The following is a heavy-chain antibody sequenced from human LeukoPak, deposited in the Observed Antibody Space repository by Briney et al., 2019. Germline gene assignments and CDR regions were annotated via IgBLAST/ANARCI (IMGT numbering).Heavy chain of an antibody. J-gene: IGHJ4*02. V-gene: IGHV3-11*04. CDR1: GLTFCDYY. CDR3: ARETRFCGGDCYDN. D-gene: IGHD2-21*02. CDR2: IIGSGSIV. Sequence: GGSLRLSCAASGLTFCDYYMSWVRQAPGKGLEWVSYIIGSGSIVFYTDSVKGRFTVSRDNTKNTLYLQMNSLRAEDTAVYYCARETRFCGGDCYDNWGQGTLVTVSS.